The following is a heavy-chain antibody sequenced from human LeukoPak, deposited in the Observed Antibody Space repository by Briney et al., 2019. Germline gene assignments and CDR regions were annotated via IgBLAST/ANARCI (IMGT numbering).Heavy chain of an antibody. CDR3: ARGPLDSGYTYFDF. V-gene: IGHV4-59*01. CDR1: GGSINNYY. Sequence: SETLSLTCTVSGGSINNYYWSWIRQPPGKGLEWIGYTYYSGNNNYNPSLKSRVTILVDTSKTQFSLRLTSVTAADTAVYYCARGPLDSGYTYFDFWGQGTLVTVSS. CDR2: TYYSGNN. D-gene: IGHD5-12*01. J-gene: IGHJ4*02.